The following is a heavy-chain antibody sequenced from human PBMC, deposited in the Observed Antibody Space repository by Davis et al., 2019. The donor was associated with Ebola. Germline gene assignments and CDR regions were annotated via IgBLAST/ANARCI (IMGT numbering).Heavy chain of an antibody. J-gene: IGHJ4*02. V-gene: IGHV4-34*01. CDR2: INYSGST. CDR3: ASQNKYCSSTSCPRAFDY. CDR1: GGSFSGYY. D-gene: IGHD2-2*01. Sequence: MPSETLSLTCAVYGGSFSGYYWSWIRQPPGKGLEWIGEINYSGSTNYNPSLKSRVTISVDTSKNQFSLKLSSVTAADTAVYYCASQNKYCSSTSCPRAFDYWGQGTLVTVSS.